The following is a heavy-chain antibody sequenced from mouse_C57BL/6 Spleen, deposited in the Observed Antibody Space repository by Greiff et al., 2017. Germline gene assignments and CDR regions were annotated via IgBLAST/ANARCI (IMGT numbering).Heavy chain of an antibody. V-gene: IGHV1-72*01. Sequence: QVQLQQPGAELVKPGASVKLSCKASGYTFTSYWMHWVKQRPGRGLEWIGRIDPNSGGTKYNKKFKSKATLTVDKPSSTAYMQLSSLTSEDSAVYYCARGDYYGSRGSYAMDYWGQGTSVTVSS. CDR3: ARGDYYGSRGSYAMDY. CDR2: IDPNSGGT. J-gene: IGHJ4*01. D-gene: IGHD1-1*01. CDR1: GYTFTSYW.